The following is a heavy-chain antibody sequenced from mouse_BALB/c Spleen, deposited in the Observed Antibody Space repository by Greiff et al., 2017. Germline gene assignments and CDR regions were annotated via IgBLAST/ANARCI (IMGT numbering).Heavy chain of an antibody. CDR2: IWSGGST. J-gene: IGHJ4*01. CDR3: ATSQWTDAMDY. V-gene: IGHV2-2*02. D-gene: IGHD1-3*01. CDR1: GFSLTSYG. Sequence: VHLVESGPGLVQPSQSLSITCTVSGFSLTSYGVHWVRQSPGKGLEWLGVIWSGGSTDYNAAFISRLSISKDNSKSQVFFKMNSLQANDTAIYYCATSQWTDAMDYWGQGTSVTVSS.